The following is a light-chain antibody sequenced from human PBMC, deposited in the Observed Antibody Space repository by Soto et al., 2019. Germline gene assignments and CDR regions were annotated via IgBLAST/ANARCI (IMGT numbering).Light chain of an antibody. CDR1: SSNIGAGYD. Sequence: QSVLTQPPSVSGAPGQRVTISCTGSSSNIGAGYDVHWYQQLPGTAPKLLIYANSNRPSGVPDRFSGSKSGTSASLAITGLQAEDEADYYCQSYGSSLSAWVFGGGTKLTVL. V-gene: IGLV1-40*01. CDR3: QSYGSSLSAWV. CDR2: ANS. J-gene: IGLJ3*02.